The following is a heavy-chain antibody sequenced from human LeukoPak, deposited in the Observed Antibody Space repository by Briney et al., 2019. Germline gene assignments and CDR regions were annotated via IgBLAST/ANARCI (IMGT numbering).Heavy chain of an antibody. CDR1: GRSISSSSYY. Sequence: SQTLSLTCTVSGRSISSSSYYWGWIRQPPGKGLEWIGSIYYSGSTYYNPSLKSRVTISVDTSKNQFSLKLSSVTAADTAVYYCAGEGGFGGSYRPFDYWGQEPLVTVSS. J-gene: IGHJ4*02. D-gene: IGHD3-16*02. CDR2: IYYSGST. CDR3: AGEGGFGGSYRPFDY. V-gene: IGHV4-39*01.